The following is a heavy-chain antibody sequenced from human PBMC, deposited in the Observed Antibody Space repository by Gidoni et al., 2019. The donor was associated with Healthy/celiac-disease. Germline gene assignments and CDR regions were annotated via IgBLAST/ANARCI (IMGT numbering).Heavy chain of an antibody. CDR1: GFTLSCYA. V-gene: IGHV3-30-3*01. J-gene: IGHJ4*02. CDR2: ISYDGSNK. Sequence: QVQLVESGGGVVQPGRSLRLSCAASGFTLSCYAMHWVRQAPGKGLEGVAVISYDGSNKYYADSVKGRFTISRDNSKNTLYLQMNSLRAEDTAVYYCARDRASDSYGYADYDYWGQGTLVTVSS. CDR3: ARDRASDSYGYADYDY. D-gene: IGHD5-18*01.